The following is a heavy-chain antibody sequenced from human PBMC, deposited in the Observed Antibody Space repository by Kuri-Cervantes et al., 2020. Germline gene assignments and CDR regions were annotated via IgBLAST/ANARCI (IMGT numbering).Heavy chain of an antibody. Sequence: ASVKVSCKASGYTFTSYGISWVRQAPGQGLEWMGWISAYNGDTNYAQKLQGRVTMTTDTSTSTAYMELSSLRSEDTAVYYCARESDDYVWGSFDYWGQGTLVTVSS. CDR2: ISAYNGDT. V-gene: IGHV1-18*01. J-gene: IGHJ4*02. D-gene: IGHD3-16*01. CDR3: ARESDDYVWGSFDY. CDR1: GYTFTSYG.